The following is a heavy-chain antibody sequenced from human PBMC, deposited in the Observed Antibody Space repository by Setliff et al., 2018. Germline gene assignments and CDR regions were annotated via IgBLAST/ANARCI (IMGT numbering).Heavy chain of an antibody. CDR3: ATDKMAVAGTWFDP. CDR2: FDPEDGET. Sequence: ASVKVSCKVSGYTLTELSMHWVRQAPGKGLEWMGGFDPEDGETIYAQKFQGRVTMTEDTSTDTAYMELSSLRSEDTAVYYCATDKMAVAGTWFDPWGQGTLGTVSS. D-gene: IGHD6-19*01. J-gene: IGHJ5*02. V-gene: IGHV1-24*01. CDR1: GYTLTELS.